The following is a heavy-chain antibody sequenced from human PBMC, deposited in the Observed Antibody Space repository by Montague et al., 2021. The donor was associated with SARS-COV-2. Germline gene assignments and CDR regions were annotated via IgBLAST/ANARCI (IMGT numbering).Heavy chain of an antibody. CDR3: ARHGKTRIAMIVVVIGYFDY. J-gene: IGHJ4*02. D-gene: IGHD3-22*01. V-gene: IGHV4-39*01. CDR2: IYYSGST. CDR1: GGSISSSSYY. Sequence: SETLSLTSTASGGSISSSSYYWGWIRQPPGKGLEWIGSIYYSGSTYYNPSLKSRVTISVDTSKNQFSLKLSSVTAADTAVYYCARHGKTRIAMIVVVIGYFDYWGQGTLVTVSS.